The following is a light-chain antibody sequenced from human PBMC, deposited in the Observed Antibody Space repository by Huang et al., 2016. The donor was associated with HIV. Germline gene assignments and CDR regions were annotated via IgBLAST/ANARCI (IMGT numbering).Light chain of an antibody. CDR1: QTITTY. CDR2: GAS. J-gene: IGKJ2*01. Sequence: LPVTPSSPFLSASIGDRVTITCRTSQTITTYLNWYRHKPGEAPDLLIHGASTLQNGVPSRFSGGGSGTVFTLTINNLQPEDFGSYYCQQSYGTPFTFGRGTKVDIK. V-gene: IGKV1-39*01. CDR3: QQSYGTPFT.